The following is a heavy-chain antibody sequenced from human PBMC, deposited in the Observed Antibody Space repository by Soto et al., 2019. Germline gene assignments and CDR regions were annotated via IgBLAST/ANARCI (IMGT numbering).Heavy chain of an antibody. Sequence: QVQLQESGPGLVKPSETLSLTCSVSGDSISRYYWSWIRQPPGKRLEWIGYIYDSGSTNYNPSLKSRVTISIDTSKNQFSLKLISVTAADTAVYYCARERGAGGGAFDIWGQGTMVTVSS. CDR1: GDSISRYY. CDR2: IYDSGST. J-gene: IGHJ3*02. V-gene: IGHV4-59*01. D-gene: IGHD3-16*01. CDR3: ARERGAGGGAFDI.